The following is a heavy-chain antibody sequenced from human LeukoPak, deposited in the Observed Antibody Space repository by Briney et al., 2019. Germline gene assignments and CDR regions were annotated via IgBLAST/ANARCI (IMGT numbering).Heavy chain of an antibody. Sequence: PSETLSLTCTVSGGSISSYYWSWIRQPPGKGLEWIGYIYYSGSTYYNPSLKSRVTMSVDTSKNQFSLKLSSVTAVDTAVYYCARTPYCSSTSCYYGYFDLWGRGTLVTVSS. J-gene: IGHJ2*01. CDR1: GGSISSYY. D-gene: IGHD2-2*01. CDR2: IYYSGST. CDR3: ARTPYCSSTSCYYGYFDL. V-gene: IGHV4-59*12.